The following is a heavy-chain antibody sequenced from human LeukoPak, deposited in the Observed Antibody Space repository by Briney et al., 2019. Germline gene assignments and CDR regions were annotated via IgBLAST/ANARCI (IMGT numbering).Heavy chain of an antibody. J-gene: IGHJ1*01. Sequence: SETLSLTCTVSDDSITIYYWSWIRQPPGKGLEWIGYIDHTGITNYNPSLNSRVTISRDTSKNHFSLELSSATAADTAVYYCARDAPTGGGGENFPLWGQGTLVTVSS. CDR1: DDSITIYY. V-gene: IGHV4-59*01. CDR3: ARDAPTGGGGENFPL. D-gene: IGHD1-1*01. CDR2: IDHTGIT.